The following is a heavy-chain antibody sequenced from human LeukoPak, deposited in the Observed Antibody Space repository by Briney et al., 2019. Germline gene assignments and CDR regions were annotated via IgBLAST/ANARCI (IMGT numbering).Heavy chain of an antibody. CDR3: VRELPPVVQYYFDH. Sequence: GGSLRLSCAASGFTFSSYWMGWVRQAPGKGLEWVANIKEDGSEKYYVDSVKGRLTISRDTAKSSLYLQMNSLRAEDTAVYYCVRELPPVVQYYFDHWGPGTLVTVSS. CDR2: IKEDGSEK. D-gene: IGHD2-21*01. J-gene: IGHJ4*02. CDR1: GFTFSSYW. V-gene: IGHV3-7*04.